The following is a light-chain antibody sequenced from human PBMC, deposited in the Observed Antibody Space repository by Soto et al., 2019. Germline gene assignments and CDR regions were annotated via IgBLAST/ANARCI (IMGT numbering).Light chain of an antibody. CDR1: SSDMGSYDH. CDR2: AVS. Sequence: QSVLTQPASVSGSPGQSITISCSGTSSDMGSYDHVAWYQQFPGKSPKLIIYAVSDRPSGVSDRFSGSKSGISASLTISGLQTEDEADYYCISYTATQSYLYGPAPNVTVL. CDR3: ISYTATQSYL. V-gene: IGLV2-14*03. J-gene: IGLJ1*01.